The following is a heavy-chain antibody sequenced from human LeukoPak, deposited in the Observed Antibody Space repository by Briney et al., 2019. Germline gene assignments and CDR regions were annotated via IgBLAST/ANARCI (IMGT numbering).Heavy chain of an antibody. CDR3: ARGQVDTHFDY. Sequence: PSETLSLTCTVSGGSISSYYWSWIRQPPGKGLEWIGYIYYSGSTDYNPSLKSRVTISVDTSKNQFSLKLSSVTAADTAVYYCARGQVDTHFDYWGPGTLVTVSS. CDR1: GGSISSYY. J-gene: IGHJ4*02. V-gene: IGHV4-59*01. CDR2: IYYSGST. D-gene: IGHD2-2*02.